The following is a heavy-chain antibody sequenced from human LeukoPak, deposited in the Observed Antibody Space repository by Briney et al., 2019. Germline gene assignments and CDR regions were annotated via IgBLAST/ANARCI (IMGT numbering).Heavy chain of an antibody. J-gene: IGHJ4*02. V-gene: IGHV3-30*18. CDR2: ISYDGSNK. CDR3: AKAILVYYYDSSGYFSPADY. CDR1: GFTFSSYS. D-gene: IGHD3-22*01. Sequence: GGSLRLSCAASGFTFSSYSMHWVRQAPGKGLEWVAVISYDGSNKYYADSVKGRFTISRDNSKNTLYLQMNSLRAEDTAVYYCAKAILVYYYDSSGYFSPADYWGQGTLVTVSS.